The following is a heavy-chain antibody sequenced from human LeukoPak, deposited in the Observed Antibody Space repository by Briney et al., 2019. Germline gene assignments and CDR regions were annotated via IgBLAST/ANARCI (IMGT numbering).Heavy chain of an antibody. CDR2: ISGSGGST. CDR3: GKDPNGDYVGAFDM. V-gene: IGHV3-23*01. Sequence: PGGSLRLSCAASGFTFSSYWMHWVRQAPGKGLEWVSAISGSGGSTYYADSVKGQFTISRDNSKNTLFLQVNSLRAEDTAVYYCGKDPNGDYVGAFDMWGQGTMVTVSS. J-gene: IGHJ3*02. CDR1: GFTFSSYW. D-gene: IGHD4-17*01.